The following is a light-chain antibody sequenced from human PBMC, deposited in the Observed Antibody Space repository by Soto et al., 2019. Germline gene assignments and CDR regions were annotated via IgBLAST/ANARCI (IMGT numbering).Light chain of an antibody. J-gene: IGLJ1*01. CDR3: CSYAGSSTYV. CDR1: SSDVGSYNL. CDR2: GGS. Sequence: VLTQPASVSGSPGQSITISCTGTSSDVGSYNLVSWYQQHPGKAPKLMIYGGSKRPSGVSNRFSGSKSGNTASLTISGLQAEDEADYYCCSYAGSSTYVFGTGTKVTVL. V-gene: IGLV2-23*01.